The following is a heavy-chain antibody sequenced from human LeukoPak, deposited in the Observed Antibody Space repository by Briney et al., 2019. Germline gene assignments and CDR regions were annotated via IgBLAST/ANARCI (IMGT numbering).Heavy chain of an antibody. CDR2: IYYSGST. J-gene: IGHJ4*02. D-gene: IGHD4-23*01. CDR3: ARSTVVTPEFDY. CDR1: GGSFSGYY. V-gene: IGHV4-59*01. Sequence: SSETLSLTCAVYGGSFSGYYWSWIRQPPGKGLEWIGYIYYSGSTNYNPSLKSRVTISVDTSKNQFSLKLSSVTAADTAVYYCARSTVVTPEFDYWGQGTLVTVSS.